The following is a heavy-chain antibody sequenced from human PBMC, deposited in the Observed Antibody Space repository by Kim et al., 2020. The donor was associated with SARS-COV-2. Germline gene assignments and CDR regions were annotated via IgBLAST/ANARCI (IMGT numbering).Heavy chain of an antibody. J-gene: IGHJ3*02. V-gene: IGHV4-31*03. Sequence: SETLSLTCTVSGGSISSGGYYWSWIRQHPGKGLEWIGYIYYSGSTYYNPSLKSRVTISVDTSKNQFSLKLSSVTAADTAVYYCASVGSSWRTYDAFDIWGQGTMVTVSS. CDR2: IYYSGST. CDR1: GGSISSGGYY. D-gene: IGHD6-13*01. CDR3: ASVGSSWRTYDAFDI.